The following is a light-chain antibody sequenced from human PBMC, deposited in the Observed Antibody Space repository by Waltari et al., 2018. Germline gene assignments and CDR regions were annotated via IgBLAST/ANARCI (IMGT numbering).Light chain of an antibody. J-gene: IGKJ4*01. CDR3: QRYSSSPLT. V-gene: IGKV3-20*01. CDR1: QSVGTY. CDR2: GAS. Sequence: VILSQSPATLSLSPGDRATLSCRASQSVGTYLAWYQQKPGQAPRLLLYGASSRATGIPDRFSGSGSGTYFTLIISSLEPEDFAVYYCQRYSSSPLTFGGGTKVEIK.